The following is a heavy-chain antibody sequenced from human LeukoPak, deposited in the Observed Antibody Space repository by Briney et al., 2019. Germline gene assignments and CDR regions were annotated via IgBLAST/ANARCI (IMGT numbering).Heavy chain of an antibody. CDR1: GYTFTSYD. CDR3: ARGKDSGYDLPYYGMDV. D-gene: IGHD5-12*01. V-gene: IGHV1-8*01. J-gene: IGHJ6*02. Sequence: GASVKVSCKASGYTFTSYDINWVRQATGQGLEWMGWMNPNSGNTGYAQKFQGRVTMTRNTSISTAYMELSSLRSEDTAVYYCARGKDSGYDLPYYGMDVWGQGTTVTVSS. CDR2: MNPNSGNT.